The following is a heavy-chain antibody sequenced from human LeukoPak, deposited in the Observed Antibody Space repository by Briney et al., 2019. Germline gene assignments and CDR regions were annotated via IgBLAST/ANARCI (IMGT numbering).Heavy chain of an antibody. CDR3: ADNSIGYFDL. CDR2: INPSGGST. D-gene: IGHD1-1*01. CDR1: GYTFTSYF. V-gene: IGHV1-46*01. J-gene: IGHJ2*01. Sequence: ASVKVSCKASGYTFTSYFMYWVRQAPGQGLEWTGIINPSGGSTSYSQKFQGRVTITADESTSTAYMALSSLTSEDTAVYYCADNSIGYFDLWGRGTLVTVSS.